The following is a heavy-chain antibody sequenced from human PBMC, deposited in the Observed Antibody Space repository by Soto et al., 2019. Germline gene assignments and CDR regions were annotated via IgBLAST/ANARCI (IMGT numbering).Heavy chain of an antibody. D-gene: IGHD3-22*01. CDR1: GFTFSSYG. J-gene: IGHJ4*02. CDR2: ISYDGSNK. CDR3: ADLGSGYYGFDS. Sequence: QVQLVESGGGVVQPGRSLRLSCAASGFTFSSYGMHWVRQAPGKGLEWVAVISYDGSNKYYADSVKGRFTISRDNSKNTLYLQMNSLRAEDTAVYYCADLGSGYYGFDSWGQGTLVTVSS. V-gene: IGHV3-30*03.